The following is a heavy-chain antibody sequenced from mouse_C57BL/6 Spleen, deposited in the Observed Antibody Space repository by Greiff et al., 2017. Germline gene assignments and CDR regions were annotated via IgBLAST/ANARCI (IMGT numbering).Heavy chain of an antibody. CDR2: IYPGDGDT. D-gene: IGHD1-1*01. J-gene: IGHJ4*01. CDR1: GYAFSSYW. Sequence: VQLQQSGAELVKPGASVKLSCKASGYAFSSYWMNWVKQRPGKGLEWIGQIYPGDGDTNYNGKFKGKATLTADKSSSTAYMQHSSLTSEDSAVYFCAREEKNYYGSSHYYAMCDWGQGTSVTVSS. V-gene: IGHV1-80*01. CDR3: AREEKNYYGSSHYYAMCD.